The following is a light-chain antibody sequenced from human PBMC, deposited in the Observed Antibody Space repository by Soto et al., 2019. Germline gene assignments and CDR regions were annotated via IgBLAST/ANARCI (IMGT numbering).Light chain of an antibody. V-gene: IGKV1-39*01. Sequence: DIQMTQSPSFLSASVGDRLIITCRASESITSYLNWYQHKPGKAPKLLIYGASNLQSGVPSRFSGSGSGTDFTLVISNLQPEDFASYYCQQSYKTPPYTFGPGTKVDIQ. CDR1: ESITSY. CDR3: QQSYKTPPYT. J-gene: IGKJ3*01. CDR2: GAS.